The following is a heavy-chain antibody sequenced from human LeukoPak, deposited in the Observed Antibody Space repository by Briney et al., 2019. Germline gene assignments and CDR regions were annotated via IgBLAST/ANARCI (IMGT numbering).Heavy chain of an antibody. V-gene: IGHV3-30*18. D-gene: IGHD6-19*01. CDR1: GFTFSAFA. CDR3: AKDTGSSSGWFYCYYGMDV. J-gene: IGHJ6*02. CDR2: ISYDGSNK. Sequence: GGSLRLSCAASGFTFSAFAMHWVRQAPGKGLEWVAVISYDGSNKNYADSVKGRFTISRDSSKNTLFLQMNSLRAEDTAVYYCAKDTGSSSGWFYCYYGMDVWGQGTTVTVSS.